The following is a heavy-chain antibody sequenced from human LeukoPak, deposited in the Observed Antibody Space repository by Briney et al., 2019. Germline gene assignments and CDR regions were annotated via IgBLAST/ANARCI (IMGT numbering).Heavy chain of an antibody. V-gene: IGHV3-53*01. J-gene: IGHJ4*02. CDR2: IYDGGDK. Sequence: PGGSLRLSCAASGFSVSSNYVNWVRQAPGKGLDWVSVIYDGGDKHYADSVRGRFIISRDNSKNTLYLQMNSLRAEDTAVYYCARFWLQPRAFDYWGQGTLVTVSS. CDR3: ARFWLQPRAFDY. D-gene: IGHD5-24*01. CDR1: GFSVSSNY.